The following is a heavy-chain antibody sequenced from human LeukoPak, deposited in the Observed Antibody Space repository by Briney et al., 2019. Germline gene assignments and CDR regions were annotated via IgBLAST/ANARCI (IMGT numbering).Heavy chain of an antibody. Sequence: PSETLSLTCAVSGGSFIGYYWSWIRQPPGKGLEWIGEINHSGSTNYNPSLKSRVTISVDTSKNQFSLKLSSVTAADTAVYYCAREGRAYSSSWYFDYWGQGTLVTVSS. CDR1: GGSFIGYY. D-gene: IGHD6-13*01. V-gene: IGHV4-34*01. CDR3: AREGRAYSSSWYFDY. CDR2: INHSGST. J-gene: IGHJ4*02.